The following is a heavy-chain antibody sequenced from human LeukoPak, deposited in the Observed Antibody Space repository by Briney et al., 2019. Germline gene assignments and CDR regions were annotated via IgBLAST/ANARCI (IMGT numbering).Heavy chain of an antibody. D-gene: IGHD6-19*01. CDR2: ISGSDGST. CDR1: GFTFSSYA. Sequence: GGSLRLSCAASGFTFSSYAMNWVRQAPGKGLEWVSAISGSDGSTYYADSVKGRFTISRDNSKNTLYLRMNSLRAEDTAVYYCAKPTIAVAATDRIDAFDIWGQGTMVTVSS. V-gene: IGHV3-23*01. J-gene: IGHJ3*02. CDR3: AKPTIAVAATDRIDAFDI.